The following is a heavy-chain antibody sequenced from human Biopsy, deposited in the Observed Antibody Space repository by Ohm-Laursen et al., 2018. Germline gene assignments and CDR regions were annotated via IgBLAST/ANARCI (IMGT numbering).Heavy chain of an antibody. CDR2: IDYRGST. Sequence: SETLSLTCTVSSGSISSYYWSWIRQPPGKGLEWIGYIDYRGSTKYNPSIRSRVTMSIDTSRNQFSLKLSSVTAADTAVYYCATTTMDTSGWFGNYFDSWGQGTLVTVSA. CDR3: ATTTMDTSGWFGNYFDS. V-gene: IGHV4-59*08. CDR1: SGSISSYY. D-gene: IGHD6-19*01. J-gene: IGHJ4*02.